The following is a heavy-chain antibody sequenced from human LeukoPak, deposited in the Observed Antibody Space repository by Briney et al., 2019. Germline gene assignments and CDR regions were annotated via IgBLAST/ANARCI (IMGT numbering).Heavy chain of an antibody. V-gene: IGHV3-30*03. D-gene: IGHD3-3*01. Sequence: GGSLRLSCAVSGITLSNYGMSWVRQAPGKGLEWVAVISYDGRNKDYADSVKGRFTISRDNSQNTLYLQMNSLRTEDSAVYSCARNGLLRGYHTWFDSWGQGTLVTVSS. CDR3: ARNGLLRGYHTWFDS. J-gene: IGHJ5*01. CDR2: ISYDGRNK. CDR1: GITLSNYG.